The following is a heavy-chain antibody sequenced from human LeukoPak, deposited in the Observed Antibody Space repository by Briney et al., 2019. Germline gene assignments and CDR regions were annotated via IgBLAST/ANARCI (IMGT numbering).Heavy chain of an antibody. Sequence: ASVKVSCKASGGTFSSYAISWVRQAPGQGLEWMGGIIPIFGTANYAQKFQGRVTITADESTSTAYMELSSLRFEDTAVYYCARGAAAGQNDYWGQGTLVTVSS. V-gene: IGHV1-69*01. CDR2: IIPIFGTA. D-gene: IGHD6-13*01. CDR3: ARGAAAGQNDY. J-gene: IGHJ4*02. CDR1: GGTFSSYA.